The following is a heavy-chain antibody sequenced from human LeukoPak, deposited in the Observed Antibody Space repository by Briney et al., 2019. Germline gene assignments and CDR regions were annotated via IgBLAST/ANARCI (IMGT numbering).Heavy chain of an antibody. CDR3: ARDPGPKGY. V-gene: IGHV3-23*01. CDR2: ISGSGGST. J-gene: IGHJ4*02. Sequence: PGGSLRLSCAASGFTFSSYAMSWVRQAPGKGLEWVSAISGSGGSTYYADSVKGRFTISRDNAKNSLYLQMNSLRAEDTAMYYCARDPGPKGYWGQGTLVTVSS. CDR1: GFTFSSYA.